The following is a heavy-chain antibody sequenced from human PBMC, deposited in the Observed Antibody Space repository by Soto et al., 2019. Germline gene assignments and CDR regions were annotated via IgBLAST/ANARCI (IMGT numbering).Heavy chain of an antibody. Sequence: GGSLRLSCAASGFTFSNYAMSWVRQAPGKGLEWVSTISGNGGSTYYADSVKGRFTISRDNSKNMLFLQINSLRDDDSAVYYCAKRPASIITFDYWGQGTPVTVS. CDR1: GFTFSNYA. V-gene: IGHV3-23*01. J-gene: IGHJ4*02. CDR2: ISGNGGST. CDR3: AKRPASIITFDY. D-gene: IGHD2-2*01.